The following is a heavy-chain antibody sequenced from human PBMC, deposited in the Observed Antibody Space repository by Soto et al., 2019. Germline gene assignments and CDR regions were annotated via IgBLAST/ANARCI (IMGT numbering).Heavy chain of an antibody. D-gene: IGHD3-10*01. J-gene: IGHJ6*02. CDR1: GGSVSSGSYY. Sequence: PSETLSLTCTVSGGSVSSGSYYWSWIRQPPGKGLQWIGYIYYTGSTNYNPSLKSRVTISVDTSNNQFSLKLSSVTAADTAVYYCARWMVRGELRLSGPSYYYGMDVWGQGTTVTVSS. V-gene: IGHV4-61*01. CDR3: ARWMVRGELRLSGPSYYYGMDV. CDR2: IYYTGST.